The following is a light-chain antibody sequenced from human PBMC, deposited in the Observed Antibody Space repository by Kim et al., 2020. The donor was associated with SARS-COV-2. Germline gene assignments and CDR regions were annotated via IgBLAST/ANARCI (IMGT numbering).Light chain of an antibody. CDR1: SSSFGSNT. CDR2: TNN. V-gene: IGLV1-44*01. Sequence: GVTISCSGSSSSFGSNTVNWYQQLPGTAPKLLIYTNNQRPSGVPDRFSGSKSGTSASLAISGLQSEDEADYYCAAWDDSLNGHVLFGGGTQLTVL. J-gene: IGLJ2*01. CDR3: AAWDDSLNGHVL.